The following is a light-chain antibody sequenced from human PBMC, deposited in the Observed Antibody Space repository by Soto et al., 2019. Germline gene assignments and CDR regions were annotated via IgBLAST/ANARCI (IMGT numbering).Light chain of an antibody. CDR1: SSDVGGYNY. Sequence: QSALTQPRSVSGSPGQSVTISCTGTSSDVGGYNYVSWYQQHPGKAPKLMVYDVSKRPSGVPDRFSGSKSGNTASLTISGLQAEDEADYYCCSYAGSYTRVFGGGTKVTVL. J-gene: IGLJ3*02. CDR2: DVS. CDR3: CSYAGSYTRV. V-gene: IGLV2-11*01.